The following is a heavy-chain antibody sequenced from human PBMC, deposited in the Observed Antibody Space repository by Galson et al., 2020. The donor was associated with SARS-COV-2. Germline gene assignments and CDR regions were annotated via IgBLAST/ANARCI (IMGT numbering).Heavy chain of an antibody. CDR3: ARGRKKDIVVVVAVYYYYYMDV. J-gene: IGHJ6*03. D-gene: IGHD2-15*01. CDR2: MNPNSGNT. V-gene: IGHV1-8*01. CDR1: GYTFTSYD. Sequence: ASVKVSCKASGYTFTSYDINWVRQATGQGLEWMGWMNPNSGNTGYAQKFQGRVTMTRNTSISTAYMELSSLRSEDTAVYYCARGRKKDIVVVVAVYYYYYMDVWGKGTTVTVSS.